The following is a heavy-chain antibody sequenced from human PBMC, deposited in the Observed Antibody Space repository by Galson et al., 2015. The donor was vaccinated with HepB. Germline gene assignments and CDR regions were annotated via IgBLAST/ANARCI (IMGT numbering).Heavy chain of an antibody. CDR3: ARQMGNRMPYDF. J-gene: IGHJ4*02. Sequence: SLTCSVSGGSISNYYWSWIRQPPGKGLEWIGYIYYSGSTIYNPSLKSRVTISADTSNNHTSKNQFSLKLSSVTAADTAVYYCARQMGNRMPYDFWGQGTLVTVSS. V-gene: IGHV4-59*08. CDR1: GGSISNYY. D-gene: IGHD2-2*01. CDR2: IYYSGST.